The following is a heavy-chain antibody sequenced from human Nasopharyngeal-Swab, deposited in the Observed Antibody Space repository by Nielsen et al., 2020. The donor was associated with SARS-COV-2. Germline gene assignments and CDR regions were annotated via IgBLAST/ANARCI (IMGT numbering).Heavy chain of an antibody. CDR2: INHSGST. Sequence: WIRQPPGKGLEWIAEINHSGSTNYNPSLKSRVTISVDTSKNQFSLKLSSVTAADTAVYYCARDRNFVWNGAVGLDYWGQGTLVTASS. V-gene: IGHV4-34*01. J-gene: IGHJ4*02. CDR3: ARDRNFVWNGAVGLDY. D-gene: IGHD1-1*01.